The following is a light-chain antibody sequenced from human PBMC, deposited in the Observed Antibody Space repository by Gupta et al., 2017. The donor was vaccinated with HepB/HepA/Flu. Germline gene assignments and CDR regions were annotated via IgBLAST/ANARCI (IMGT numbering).Light chain of an antibody. CDR2: GAS. CDR1: QSVSSTY. CDR3: QQHDYSRTWT. V-gene: IGKV3-20*01. Sequence: EIVLTQSPGTLSLSPGERATLSCRASQSVSSTYLAWYQQIPGQAPRLLIYGASNRATGIPDRFSGSGSGTDSTLTISRLEPEDFAVYYCQQHDYSRTWTFGQGTKVEIK. J-gene: IGKJ1*01.